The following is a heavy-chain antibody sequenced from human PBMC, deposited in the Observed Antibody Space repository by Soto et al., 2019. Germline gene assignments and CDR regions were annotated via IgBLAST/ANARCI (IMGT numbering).Heavy chain of an antibody. D-gene: IGHD3-10*01. CDR1: GYSFTSYW. CDR3: ARLSLWFGRDNRFDP. Sequence: GESLKISCKGSGYSFTSYWIGWVRQMPGKGLEWMGIIYPGDSGTRYSPSFQGQVTISADKSISTAYLQWSSLKASDTAMYYCARLSLWFGRDNRFDPWGQGTLVTVSS. CDR2: IYPGDSGT. J-gene: IGHJ5*02. V-gene: IGHV5-51*01.